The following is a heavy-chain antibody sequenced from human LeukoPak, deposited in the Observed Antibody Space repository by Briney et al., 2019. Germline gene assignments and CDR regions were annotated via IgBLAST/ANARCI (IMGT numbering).Heavy chain of an antibody. CDR3: ATVERWAAAGLFVY. Sequence: ASGKLCCSVSGSTLTELAMHRGRQAPGPGHGWMGGFDPEDGKPIYAQKFQGRVTMTEDTSTDTAYMELSGLRSEDSAVHYCATVERWAAAGLFVYWGQGTLVTVSS. CDR2: FDPEDGKP. D-gene: IGHD6-13*01. J-gene: IGHJ4*02. CDR1: GSTLTELA. V-gene: IGHV1-24*01.